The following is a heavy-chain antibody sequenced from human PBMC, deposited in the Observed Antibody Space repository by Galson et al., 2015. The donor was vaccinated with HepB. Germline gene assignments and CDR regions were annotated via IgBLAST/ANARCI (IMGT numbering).Heavy chain of an antibody. Sequence: TLRLSCAASGFTFSSYWMSWVRQAPGKGLEWVANIKQDGSEKYYVDSVKGRFTISRDNAKNSLYLQMNSLRAEDTAVYYCARLPTDYYGSGSHGFDYWGQGTLVTVSS. J-gene: IGHJ4*02. CDR3: ARLPTDYYGSGSHGFDY. CDR1: GFTFSSYW. D-gene: IGHD3-10*01. CDR2: IKQDGSEK. V-gene: IGHV3-7*03.